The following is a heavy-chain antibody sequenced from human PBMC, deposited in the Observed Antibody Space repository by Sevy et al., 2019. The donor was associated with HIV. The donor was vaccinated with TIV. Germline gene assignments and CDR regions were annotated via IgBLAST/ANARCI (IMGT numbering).Heavy chain of an antibody. CDR1: GFTFSSYA. CDR2: ISRNGGST. D-gene: IGHD3-3*01. J-gene: IGHJ3*02. CDR3: ARDFGVTILGIDAFDI. V-gene: IGHV3-64*01. Sequence: GGSLRLSCAASGFTFSSYAMHWVRQAPGKGLEYVSAISRNGGSTYSENSMKGRFTISRDNSKNEQYLKMGSLRAEDMGVYYCARDFGVTILGIDAFDIWGQGTMVTVSS.